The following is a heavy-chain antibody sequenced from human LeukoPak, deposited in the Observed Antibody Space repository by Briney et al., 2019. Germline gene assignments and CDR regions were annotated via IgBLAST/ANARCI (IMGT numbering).Heavy chain of an antibody. Sequence: GGSLRLSCAASGFTFSSYGMHWVRQAPGKGLVWVSRINSDGSSTSYADSVKGRFTISRDNAKNTLYLQMNSLRAEDTAVYYCARVGAYSGSPGYYFDYWGQGTLVTVSS. CDR1: GFTFSSYG. V-gene: IGHV3-74*01. CDR3: ARVGAYSGSPGYYFDY. D-gene: IGHD1-26*01. CDR2: INSDGSST. J-gene: IGHJ4*02.